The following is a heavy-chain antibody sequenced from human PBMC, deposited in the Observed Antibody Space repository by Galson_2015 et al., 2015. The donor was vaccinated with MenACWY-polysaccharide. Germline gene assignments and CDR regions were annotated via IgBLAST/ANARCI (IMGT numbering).Heavy chain of an antibody. D-gene: IGHD3-22*01. CDR3: ARESEYYDSFDGFDI. CDR1: GYTFGSYA. CDR2: INTNTGKP. J-gene: IGHJ3*02. Sequence: SVKVSCKASGYTFGSYAMNWVRQAPGQGLEWMGWINTNTGKPTSAPGFTGRFVFSLDTSVSTAYLQISSLKAEDTAVYYCARESEYYDSFDGFDIWGQGTMVTVSS. V-gene: IGHV7-4-1*02.